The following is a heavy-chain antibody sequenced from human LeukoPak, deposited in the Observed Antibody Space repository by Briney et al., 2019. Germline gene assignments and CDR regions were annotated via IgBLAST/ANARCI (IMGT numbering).Heavy chain of an antibody. J-gene: IGHJ4*02. CDR1: GGTFSSYA. D-gene: IGHD3-22*01. Sequence: GASVKGSCKASGGTFSSYAISWVRQAPGQGLEWMGGIIPIFGTANYAQKFQGRVTITADESSSTAYMKLSSLRSEDTAVYYCARTTTYYYDSSGYPLGYWGQGTLVTVSS. CDR3: ARTTTYYYDSSGYPLGY. V-gene: IGHV1-69*13. CDR2: IIPIFGTA.